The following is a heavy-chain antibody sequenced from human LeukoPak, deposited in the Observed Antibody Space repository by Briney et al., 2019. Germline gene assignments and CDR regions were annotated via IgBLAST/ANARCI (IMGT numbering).Heavy chain of an antibody. V-gene: IGHV3-15*07. J-gene: IGHJ4*02. CDR3: STLTSRGLSDS. CDR2: IKSKADGETI. Sequence: GGSLRLSCAVSGFTFTNAWMNWVRQAPGKGLEWVGRIKSKADGETIDYAAPVKGRFTFSRDDSKNMLYLQMNSLKSEDTAVYYCSTLTSRGLSDSWGQGTLVTVSS. D-gene: IGHD1-20*01. CDR1: GFTFTNAW.